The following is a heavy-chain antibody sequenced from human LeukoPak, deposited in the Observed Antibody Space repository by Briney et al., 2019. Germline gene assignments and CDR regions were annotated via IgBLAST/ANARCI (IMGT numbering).Heavy chain of an antibody. D-gene: IGHD1-26*01. CDR1: GGSISSYY. V-gene: IGHV4-39*01. J-gene: IGHJ5*02. CDR3: ARSRAFNSGAFDP. CDR2: IYYSGST. Sequence: PSETLSLTCTVSGGSISSYYWGWIRQPPGKGLEWIGSIYYSGSTYYNPSLKSRVTISVDTSKNQFSLKLSSVTAADTAVYYCARSRAFNSGAFDPWGQGSLVTVSS.